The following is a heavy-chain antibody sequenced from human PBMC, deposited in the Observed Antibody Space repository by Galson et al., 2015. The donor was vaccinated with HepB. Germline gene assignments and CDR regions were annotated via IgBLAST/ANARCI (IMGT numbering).Heavy chain of an antibody. CDR3: AHQFFYGPTAGNYFDA. CDR2: VYWDDDK. J-gene: IGHJ5*02. Sequence: PALVKPTQTLTLTCTFSGFSLRDNGVAVGWIRQPPGKALEWLALVYWDDDKRYSPSLNNRLTIIKDTSKNQVVLTPTNVDPVDTATYYCAHQFFYGPTAGNYFDAWGQGTLVTVSS. D-gene: IGHD2/OR15-2a*01. V-gene: IGHV2-5*02. CDR1: GFSLRDNGVA.